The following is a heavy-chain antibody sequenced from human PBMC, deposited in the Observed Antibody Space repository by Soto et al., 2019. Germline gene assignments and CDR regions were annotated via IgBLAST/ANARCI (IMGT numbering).Heavy chain of an antibody. D-gene: IGHD3-3*01. CDR1: GFTFSSYG. V-gene: IGHV3-30*18. CDR3: AKEVWSGPMDV. CDR2: ISYDGSNK. J-gene: IGHJ6*02. Sequence: QVQLVESGGGVVQPGRSLRLSCAASGFTFSSYGMHWVRQAPGEGLEWVAVISYDGSNKNYADSVKGRFTISRDNSKNTQYLQMNSLRAEDTAVYYCAKEVWSGPMDVWGQGTTVTVSS.